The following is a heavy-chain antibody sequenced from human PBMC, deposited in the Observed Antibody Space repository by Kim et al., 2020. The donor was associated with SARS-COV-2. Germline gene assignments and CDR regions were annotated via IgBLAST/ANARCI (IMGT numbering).Heavy chain of an antibody. CDR1: GGSISSSSYS. Sequence: SETLSLTCNVSGGSISSSSYSWGWIRQPPGKGLEWIGTIYYTGTTYYDPSLESRVTISVDTSMSQFSLKLNSVTAADTAVYYCARQRIMGTGRGPVDNWG. CDR3: ARQRIMGTGRGPVDN. J-gene: IGHJ4*01. D-gene: IGHD3-10*01. V-gene: IGHV4-39*01. CDR2: IYYTGTT.